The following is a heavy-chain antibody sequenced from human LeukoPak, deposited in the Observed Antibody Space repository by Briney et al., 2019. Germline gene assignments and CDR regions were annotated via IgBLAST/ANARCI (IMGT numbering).Heavy chain of an antibody. CDR2: IYHSGTT. CDR3: ATVYTSSSSNWFDP. J-gene: IGHJ5*02. CDR1: GYSISYGYY. V-gene: IGHV4-38-2*02. Sequence: SETLSLTCTVSGYSISYGYYWGWIRQPPEKGLEWIGSIYHSGTTYYNPSLKSRVTISVDSSKNQFSLKLRSVTAADTAVYYCATVYTSSSSNWFDPWGQGTLVTVSS. D-gene: IGHD6-13*01.